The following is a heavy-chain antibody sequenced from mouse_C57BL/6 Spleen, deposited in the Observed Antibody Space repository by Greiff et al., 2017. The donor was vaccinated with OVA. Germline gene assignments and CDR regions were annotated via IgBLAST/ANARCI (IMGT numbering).Heavy chain of an antibody. Sequence: VQLQQSGAELVKPGASVKLSCTASGFNITDYYMHWVKQRTEQGLEWIGRIDPEDGGTNYAQKFQGKATITADTSSNTAYLQLSSLTSEDTAVYYCAVYSNYAWYFDVWGTGTTVTVSS. V-gene: IGHV14-2*01. CDR3: AVYSNYAWYFDV. D-gene: IGHD2-5*01. J-gene: IGHJ1*03. CDR2: IDPEDGGT. CDR1: GFNITDYY.